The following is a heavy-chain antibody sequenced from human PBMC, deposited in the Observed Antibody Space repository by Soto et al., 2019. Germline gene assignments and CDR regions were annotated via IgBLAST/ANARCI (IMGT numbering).Heavy chain of an antibody. CDR1: GFTFSSYA. CDR3: ARRRSGSYYDY. J-gene: IGHJ4*02. D-gene: IGHD1-26*01. Sequence: EVQLLESGGGLLQHGGSLRLSCTASGFTFSSYAMRWVRHAPGKGLEWVSAISGSGGSTYYADSVKGRFTISRDNSKNTLYLQMNSLRAEDTAVYYCARRRSGSYYDYWGQGTLVTVSS. V-gene: IGHV3-23*01. CDR2: ISGSGGST.